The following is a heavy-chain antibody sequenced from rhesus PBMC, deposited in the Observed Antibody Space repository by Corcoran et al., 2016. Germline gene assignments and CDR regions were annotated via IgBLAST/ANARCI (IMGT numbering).Heavy chain of an antibody. CDR2: IYCDDDK. V-gene: IGHV2-174*01. CDR1: GFSLTTSGLG. J-gene: IGHJ4*01. D-gene: IGHD5-24*01. CDR3: ARGEIVGTPFDY. Sequence: QVTLKESGPALVKPTQTLPLTCTFSGFSLTTSGLGVGWIRQPPGKSLECLALIYCDDDKRYSRSLKSRLTISKDTSKNQVVLTMTNMDPVETATYYCARGEIVGTPFDYWGQGVLVTVSS.